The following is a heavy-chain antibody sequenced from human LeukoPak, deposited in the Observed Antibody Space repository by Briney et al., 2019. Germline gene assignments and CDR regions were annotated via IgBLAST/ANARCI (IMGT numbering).Heavy chain of an antibody. J-gene: IGHJ4*02. D-gene: IGHD4-23*01. Sequence: GGSLKLSCAASGFTFSSNTMSWVRQAPGKGLEWVSVISGSGGNTYYADSVKGRFTISRDNSKNTLYLQMNSLRPEDTAVYYCAKASGGNVVYWGQGTLVTVSS. CDR3: AKASGGNVVY. CDR1: GFTFSSNT. V-gene: IGHV3-23*01. CDR2: ISGSGGNT.